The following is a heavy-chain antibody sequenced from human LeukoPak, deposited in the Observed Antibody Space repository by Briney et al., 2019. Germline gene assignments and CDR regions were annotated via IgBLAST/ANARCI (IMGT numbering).Heavy chain of an antibody. CDR2: TYYRSKWYN. Sequence: SQTLSLTCAISGDSVSSNSAAWNWIRQSPSRGLEWLGRTYYRSKWYNDYAVPVKSRITINPDTSKNQFSLQLNSVTPEDTAVYYCARDIVVVPAAHDYYYYYGMDVWGKGTTVTVSS. D-gene: IGHD2-2*01. J-gene: IGHJ6*04. CDR1: GDSVSSNSAA. CDR3: ARDIVVVPAAHDYYYYYGMDV. V-gene: IGHV6-1*01.